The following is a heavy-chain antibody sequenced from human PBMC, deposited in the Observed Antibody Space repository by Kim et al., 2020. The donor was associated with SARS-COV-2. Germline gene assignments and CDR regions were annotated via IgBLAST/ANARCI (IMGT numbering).Heavy chain of an antibody. J-gene: IGHJ4*02. D-gene: IGHD3-3*01. V-gene: IGHV1-69*13. CDR1: GGTFSSYA. CDR3: ALRAWGSGYIDY. CDR2: IIPIFGTA. Sequence: SVKVSCKASGGTFSSYAISWVRQAPGQGLEWMGGIIPIFGTANYAQKFQGRVTITADESTSTAYMELSSLRSEDTAVYYCALRAWGSGYIDYWGQGTLVTVSS.